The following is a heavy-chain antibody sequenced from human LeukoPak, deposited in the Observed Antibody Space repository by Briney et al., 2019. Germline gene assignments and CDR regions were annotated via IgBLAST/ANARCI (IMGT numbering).Heavy chain of an antibody. J-gene: IGHJ4*02. D-gene: IGHD6-13*01. CDR2: ISWNSGSI. Sequence: GGSLRLSCAASGFTFDDYAMHWVRQAPGKGLEWVSGISWNSGSINYADSAKGRFTISRDNAKNSLYLQMNSLRPEDTALYYCAKDISVAAAEGGDFDYLGQGTLVTVSS. V-gene: IGHV3-9*01. CDR3: AKDISVAAAEGGDFDY. CDR1: GFTFDDYA.